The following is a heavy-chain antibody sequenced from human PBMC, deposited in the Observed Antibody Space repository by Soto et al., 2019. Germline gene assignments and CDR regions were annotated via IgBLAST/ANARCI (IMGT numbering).Heavy chain of an antibody. CDR1: GYTFTSYG. V-gene: IGHV1-18*01. J-gene: IGHJ3*02. CDR3: ARGVSSTGNDAFDI. Sequence: GESLKISCKASGYTFTSYGISWVRQAPGQGLEWMGWISAYNGNTNDAQKLQGRVTMTTDTSTSTAYIELRGLRSDDTAVYYCARGVSSTGNDAFDIWGKGTMVTVSS. D-gene: IGHD1-1*01. CDR2: ISAYNGNT.